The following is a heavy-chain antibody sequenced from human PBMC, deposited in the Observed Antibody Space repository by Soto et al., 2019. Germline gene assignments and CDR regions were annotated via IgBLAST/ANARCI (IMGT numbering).Heavy chain of an antibody. CDR1: GGSISSADYY. CDR2: IYHTGNT. D-gene: IGHD3-22*01. Sequence: SECMYLTCTASGGSISSADYYWSWIRQPPGKGLEWIGSIYHTGNTYYNPSLRSRVTISVDTSKNQFSLKLTSVTAADTAVYYCARDYYDSSDYTTNWFDPWGQGTLVTVSS. V-gene: IGHV4-39*01. CDR3: ARDYYDSSDYTTNWFDP. J-gene: IGHJ5*02.